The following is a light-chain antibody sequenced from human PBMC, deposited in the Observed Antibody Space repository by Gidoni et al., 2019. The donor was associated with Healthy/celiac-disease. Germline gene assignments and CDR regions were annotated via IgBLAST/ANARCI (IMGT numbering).Light chain of an antibody. J-gene: IGLJ1*01. CDR1: SSNIGRNT. CDR2: SNN. Sequence: QSVLTQPPSASGTPGQRVTISCSGSSSNIGRNTVNWYQQLPGTAPKLLIYSNNQRPSGVPDRFSGSKSGTSASLATSGLQSEDEADYYCAAWDDSLNGLYVFGTGTKVTVL. V-gene: IGLV1-44*01. CDR3: AAWDDSLNGLYV.